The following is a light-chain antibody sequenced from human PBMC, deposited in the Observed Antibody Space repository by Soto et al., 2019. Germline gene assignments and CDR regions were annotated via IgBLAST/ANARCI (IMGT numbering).Light chain of an antibody. CDR1: QSVLYTSSKKSY. J-gene: IGKJ2*01. Sequence: DIVMTQSPDSLPVSLGERATINCKSSQSVLYTSSKKSYVAWYRQKRGQPPELIIHGASTRESEVPERISGGGSGTNFTLTISSLQAEDVAVYYCHQYYTLPYTFGQGTRLEIK. V-gene: IGKV4-1*01. CDR2: GAS. CDR3: HQYYTLPYT.